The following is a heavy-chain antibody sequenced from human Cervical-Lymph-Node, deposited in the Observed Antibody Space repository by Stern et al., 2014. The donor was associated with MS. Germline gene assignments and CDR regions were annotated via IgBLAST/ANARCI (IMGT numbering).Heavy chain of an antibody. D-gene: IGHD2-15*01. CDR3: ARAGYCSPSTCSDAFDI. V-gene: IGHV1-3*01. CDR2: INGDHGNT. Sequence: VHLVESGAEVKDPGASVKVSCKASGYSFISHAMHWVRQAPGQTFEWMGWINGDHGNTKYSQKLQGRVTITRDKTTSTAYMELSSLTSEDTAVYYCARAGYCSPSTCSDAFDIWGQGTMVTVSS. J-gene: IGHJ3*02. CDR1: GYSFISHA.